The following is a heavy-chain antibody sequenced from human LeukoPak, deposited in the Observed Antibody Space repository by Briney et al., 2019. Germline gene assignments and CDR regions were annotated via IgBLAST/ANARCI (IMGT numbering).Heavy chain of an antibody. D-gene: IGHD1-14*01. CDR3: ARGRPYNVGLPPWFDP. CDR1: GGSISSYY. Sequence: PSETLSLTCTVSGGSISSYYWSWIRQPPGKGLEWIGYIYYSGSTNYNPSLKSRVTISVDTSRNQFSLNLSSMTAADTAVYYCARGRPYNVGLPPWFDPWGQGTLVTVSS. J-gene: IGHJ5*02. CDR2: IYYSGST. V-gene: IGHV4-59*12.